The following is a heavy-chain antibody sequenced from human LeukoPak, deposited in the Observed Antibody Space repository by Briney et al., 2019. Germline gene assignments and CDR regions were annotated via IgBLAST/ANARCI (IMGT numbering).Heavy chain of an antibody. D-gene: IGHD3-22*01. Sequence: ASVKVSCKASGYTFTSYDINWVRQATGQGLEWMGWMNPNSGNTGYAQKFQGRVTITADESTSTAYMELSSLRSEDTAVYYCATRSYYYDSSGYYPFDPWGQGTLVTVSS. J-gene: IGHJ5*02. CDR2: MNPNSGNT. CDR1: GYTFTSYD. V-gene: IGHV1-8*01. CDR3: ATRSYYYDSSGYYPFDP.